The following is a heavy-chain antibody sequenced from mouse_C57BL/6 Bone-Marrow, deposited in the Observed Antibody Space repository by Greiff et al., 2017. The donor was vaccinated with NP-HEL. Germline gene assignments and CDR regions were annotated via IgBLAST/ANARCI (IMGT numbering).Heavy chain of an antibody. CDR3: AREKARLAWFAY. D-gene: IGHD3-3*01. J-gene: IGHJ3*01. CDR2: ISDGGSYT. CDR1: GFTFSSYA. Sequence: EVMLVESGGGLVKPGGSLKLSCAASGFTFSSYAMSWVRQTPEKRLEWVATISDGGSYTYYPDNVKGRFTISRDNAKNNLYLQMSHLKSEDTAMYYCAREKARLAWFAYWGQGTLVTVSA. V-gene: IGHV5-4*01.